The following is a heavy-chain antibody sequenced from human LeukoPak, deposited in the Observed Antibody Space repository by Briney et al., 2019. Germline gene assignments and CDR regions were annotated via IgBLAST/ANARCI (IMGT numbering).Heavy chain of an antibody. CDR2: LSYIGST. J-gene: IGHJ4*02. Sequence: PSQTLSLTCAVSGGSISSGGYSWRWIRQPPGKGLEWIGYLSYIGSTYYNPSLKSRVTISTDTSKNQFSLKLSSVTAADTAVYYCARGERYDFHFDYWGQGTLVTVSS. V-gene: IGHV4-30-4*07. CDR1: GGSISSGGYS. D-gene: IGHD3-3*01. CDR3: ARGERYDFHFDY.